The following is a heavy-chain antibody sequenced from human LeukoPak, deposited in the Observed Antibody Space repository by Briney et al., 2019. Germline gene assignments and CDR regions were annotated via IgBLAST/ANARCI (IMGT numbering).Heavy chain of an antibody. J-gene: IGHJ5*02. Sequence: GGSLRLSCAASGFTFNDYYMSWIRQAPGKGLEWLSYINIGGTNTHYADSVKGRSTISRDDAKKSLYLEMNNLRAEDTAVYYCATDGAGFDTWGQGVLVTVSS. CDR2: INIGGTNT. CDR1: GFTFNDYY. CDR3: ATDGAGFDT. V-gene: IGHV3-11*01.